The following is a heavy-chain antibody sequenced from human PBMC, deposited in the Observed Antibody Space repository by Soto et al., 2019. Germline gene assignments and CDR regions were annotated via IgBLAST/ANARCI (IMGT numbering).Heavy chain of an antibody. J-gene: IGHJ4*02. CDR1: GDSVSSGDSY. CDR2: TSFSGYT. Sequence: QVQLQESGPGLVKPSQTLSLTCSVSGDSVSSGDSYWSWIRQPPGKALEWIGYTSFSGYTSYSPSLKGRVTVSVDVSKSQFSMRLTSVTAADTAVYYCVRGGNPYHYATSGPGTFDKWGQGTLVSVSS. CDR3: VRGGNPYHYATSGPGTFDK. D-gene: IGHD1-26*01. V-gene: IGHV4-30-4*01.